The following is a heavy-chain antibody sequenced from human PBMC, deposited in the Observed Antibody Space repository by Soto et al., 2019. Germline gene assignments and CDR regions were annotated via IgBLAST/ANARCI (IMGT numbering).Heavy chain of an antibody. CDR2: ISYDGSNK. V-gene: IGHV3-30*18. CDR1: GFTFSSYG. D-gene: IGHD6-13*01. CDR3: AKDRSRYSRTDCNWFDP. J-gene: IGHJ5*02. Sequence: GGSLRLSCAASGFTFSSYGMHWVRQAPGKGLEWVAVISYDGSNKYYADSVKGRFTISRDNSKNTLYLQMNSLRAEDTAVYYCAKDRSRYSRTDCNWFDPWGQGTLVTVSS.